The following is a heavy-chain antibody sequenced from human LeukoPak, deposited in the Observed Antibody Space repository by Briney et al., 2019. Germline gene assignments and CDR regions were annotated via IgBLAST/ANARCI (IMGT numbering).Heavy chain of an antibody. D-gene: IGHD2-2*01. V-gene: IGHV1-2*02. Sequence: ASVKVSCKASGYTFTGYYMHWVRQAPGQGLEWMGWINPNSGGTNYAQKLQGRVTMTRDTSISTAYMELSRLRSDDTAVYYCARVVEDIVVVPAAPFDYWGQGTLVTVSS. CDR1: GYTFTGYY. J-gene: IGHJ4*02. CDR3: ARVVEDIVVVPAAPFDY. CDR2: INPNSGGT.